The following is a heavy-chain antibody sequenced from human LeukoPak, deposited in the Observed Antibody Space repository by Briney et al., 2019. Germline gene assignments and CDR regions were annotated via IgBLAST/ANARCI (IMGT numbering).Heavy chain of an antibody. CDR3: ARVPDSSGYRPFDI. V-gene: IGHV4-59*01. Sequence: SETLSLTCTVSGGSISSYYWSWIRQPPGKGLEWIGYIYYSGSTNYNPSLKSRVTISVDTSKNQFSLKLSSVTAADTAVYYCARVPDSSGYRPFDIWGQGTMVTVSS. J-gene: IGHJ3*02. D-gene: IGHD3-22*01. CDR2: IYYSGST. CDR1: GGSISSYY.